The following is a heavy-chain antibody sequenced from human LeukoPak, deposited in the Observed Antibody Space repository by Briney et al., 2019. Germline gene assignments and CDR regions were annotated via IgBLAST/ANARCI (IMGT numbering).Heavy chain of an antibody. CDR2: ISAYNGNT. V-gene: IGHV1-18*01. Sequence: ASVNVSCKASGYTFTIYGISWVRQAPGQGLEWMGWISAYNGNTNYAQKLQGRVTMTTDTSTSTAYMELRSLRSDDTAVYYCARSYSSRPNDYWGQGTLVTVSS. J-gene: IGHJ4*02. CDR3: ARSYSSRPNDY. CDR1: GYTFTIYG. D-gene: IGHD6-13*01.